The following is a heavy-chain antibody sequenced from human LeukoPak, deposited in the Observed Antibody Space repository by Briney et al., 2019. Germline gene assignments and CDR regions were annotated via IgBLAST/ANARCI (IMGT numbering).Heavy chain of an antibody. D-gene: IGHD5-12*01. J-gene: IGHJ4*02. CDR1: GGSISSGGYY. CDR2: IYYSGST. CDR3: ARELAGYGKLDY. V-gene: IGHV4-31*03. Sequence: SQTLSLTCTVSGGSISSGGYYWSWIRQHPGKGLEWIGYIYYSGSTYYNPSLKSRVTISVDTSKNQFSLKLSSVTAADTAVYYCARELAGYGKLDYWGQGILVTVSS.